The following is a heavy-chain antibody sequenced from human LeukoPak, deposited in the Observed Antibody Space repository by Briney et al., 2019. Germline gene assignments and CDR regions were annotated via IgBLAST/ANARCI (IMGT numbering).Heavy chain of an antibody. CDR3: AQDPWGTHAS. CDR1: RCTFISYS. V-gene: IGHV3-21*01. D-gene: IGHD3-16*01. CDR2: ISSSSSDI. J-gene: IGHJ5*02. Sequence: GGSLRLSCSAPRCTFISYSINWVRQAPGKGLELVSSISSSSSDIYYADSVKARFTISRDNAKKSVYLQMDSLRVEDTAVYYCAQDPWGTHASWGQGTLVTVSS.